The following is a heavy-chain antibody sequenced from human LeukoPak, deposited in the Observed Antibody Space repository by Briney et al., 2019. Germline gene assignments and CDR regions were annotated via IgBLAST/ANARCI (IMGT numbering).Heavy chain of an antibody. V-gene: IGHV4-34*01. D-gene: IGHD3-10*01. CDR1: GGSFSSFY. Sequence: SETLSLTCAVYGGSFSSFYWSWIRQSPGKGLEWIGEMSHGGGAKYNPSLKARVTTSLDTSKNHFSLRLNSVTAEDTAVYYCARGHVFGSIQHWDYWGQGTLAIVSS. CDR2: MSHGGGA. J-gene: IGHJ4*02. CDR3: ARGHVFGSIQHWDY.